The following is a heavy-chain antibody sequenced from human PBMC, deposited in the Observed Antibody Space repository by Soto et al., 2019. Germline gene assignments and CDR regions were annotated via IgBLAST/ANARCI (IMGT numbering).Heavy chain of an antibody. D-gene: IGHD3-9*01. J-gene: IGHJ3*02. Sequence: PGGSLRLSCAASGFTFSSYAMSWVRQAPGKGLEWVSVISGSGGSTYYADSVKGRFTISRDNSKNTLYLQMNSLRAEDTAVYYCAKAYYDTLSAYRYGHAFEIWGQGTMVTVSS. CDR2: ISGSGGST. V-gene: IGHV3-23*01. CDR3: AKAYYDTLSAYRYGHAFEI. CDR1: GFTFSSYA.